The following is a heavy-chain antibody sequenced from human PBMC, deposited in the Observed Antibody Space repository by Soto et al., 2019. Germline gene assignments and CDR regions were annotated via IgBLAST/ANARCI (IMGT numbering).Heavy chain of an antibody. Sequence: QVQLVESGGGVVQPGRSLRLSCAASGFTFSSYAMHWVRQAPGKGLEWVAVISYDGSNKYYADSVKGRFTISRDNSKNTLDLQMNSLRAEDTAVYYCAGLDYYGSGSYLDFDYWGQGTLVTVSS. V-gene: IGHV3-30-3*01. J-gene: IGHJ4*02. CDR2: ISYDGSNK. D-gene: IGHD3-10*01. CDR3: AGLDYYGSGSYLDFDY. CDR1: GFTFSSYA.